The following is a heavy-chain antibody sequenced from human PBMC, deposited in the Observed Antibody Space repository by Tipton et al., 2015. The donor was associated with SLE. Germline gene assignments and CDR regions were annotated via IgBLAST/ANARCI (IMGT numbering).Heavy chain of an antibody. V-gene: IGHV4-59*12. D-gene: IGHD6-13*01. CDR3: ARDVAAEFDY. Sequence: LRLSCSVSGGSISSNYWIWIRQPPGKGLEWIGYISYGGGTNYNPSLKSRVTMSVDTAKKQFSLKLTSVTAADTAVYYCARDVAAEFDYWGQGTLVTVSA. CDR1: GGSISSNY. J-gene: IGHJ4*02. CDR2: ISYGGGT.